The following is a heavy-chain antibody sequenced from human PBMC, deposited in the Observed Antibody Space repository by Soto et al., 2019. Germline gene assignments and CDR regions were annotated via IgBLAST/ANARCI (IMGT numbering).Heavy chain of an antibody. CDR1: GFTVSSNY. V-gene: IGHV3-66*01. CDR3: XXXXXXXXXXXWFDP. Sequence: EVQLVESGGGLVQPGGSLRLSCAASGFTVSSNYMSWVRQAPGKGLEWVSVIYSGGTTYYADSVKGRFTISRDNSXXXXXXXXXXXXXXXXXXXXXXXXXXXXXXXXWFDPWGQGTLVTVSS. CDR2: IYSGGTT. J-gene: IGHJ5*02.